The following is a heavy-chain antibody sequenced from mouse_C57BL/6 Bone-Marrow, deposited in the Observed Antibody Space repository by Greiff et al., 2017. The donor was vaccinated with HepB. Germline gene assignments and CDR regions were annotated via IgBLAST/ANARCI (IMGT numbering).Heavy chain of an antibody. Sequence: QVQLQQSGTELVKPGASVKLSCKASGYTFTSYWMHWVKQRPGQGLEWIGNINPSNGGTNYNEKFKSKATLTVDKSSSTAYMQLSSLTSEDSAVYYCARHGYLLGYFDVWGTGTTVTVSS. CDR2: INPSNGGT. J-gene: IGHJ1*03. D-gene: IGHD2-2*01. CDR1: GYTFTSYW. CDR3: ARHGYLLGYFDV. V-gene: IGHV1-53*01.